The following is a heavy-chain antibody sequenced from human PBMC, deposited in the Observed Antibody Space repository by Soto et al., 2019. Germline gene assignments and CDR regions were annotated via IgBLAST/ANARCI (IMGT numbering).Heavy chain of an antibody. J-gene: IGHJ4*02. D-gene: IGHD6-19*01. CDR2: MYYSGGT. V-gene: IGHV4-59*01. CDR1: GGSISSYY. Sequence: QVQLQESGPGLVKPSETLSLTCTVSGGSISSYYWSWIRQPPGKGLEWLGYMYYSGGTNYNPSVKSRNNIAADTSRNKFSMKLTSVTAADPAVHYCASILAVAGEGGYFRYWGQGTLVNVSS. CDR3: ASILAVAGEGGYFRY.